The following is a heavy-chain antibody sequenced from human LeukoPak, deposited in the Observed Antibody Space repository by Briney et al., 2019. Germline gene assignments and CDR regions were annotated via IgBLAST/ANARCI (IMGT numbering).Heavy chain of an antibody. CDR1: GPTFSSYS. D-gene: IGHD3-10*01. CDR3: ATLLLWFGELSSDFDY. CDR2: ISSSSSTI. Sequence: TGGSLRLSCAASGPTFSSYSMNWVRQAPGKGLEWVSYISSSSSTIYYADSVKGRFTISRDNAKNSLYLQMNSLRAEDTAVYYCATLLLWFGELSSDFDYWGQGTLVTVSS. J-gene: IGHJ4*02. V-gene: IGHV3-48*01.